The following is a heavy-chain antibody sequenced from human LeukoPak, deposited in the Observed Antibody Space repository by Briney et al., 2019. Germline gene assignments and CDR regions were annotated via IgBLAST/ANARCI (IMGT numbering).Heavy chain of an antibody. CDR1: GYTFTSYG. D-gene: IGHD2-21*01. Sequence: GASVKVSCKASGYTFTSYGISWVRQAPGQGLEWMGWISAYNGNTNYAQKFQGRVTMTTDTSTSTAYMELRSLRSDDTAVYYCARAIPSQYYYYMDVWGKGTTVTVSS. CDR3: ARAIPSQYYYYMDV. CDR2: ISAYNGNT. V-gene: IGHV1-18*01. J-gene: IGHJ6*03.